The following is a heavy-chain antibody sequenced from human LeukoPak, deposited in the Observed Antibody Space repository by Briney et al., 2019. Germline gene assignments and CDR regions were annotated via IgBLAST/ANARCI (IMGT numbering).Heavy chain of an antibody. J-gene: IGHJ4*02. CDR2: IYYSGST. D-gene: IGHD1-7*01. Sequence: SETLSLTCTVSGGSISSGDYYWSWIRQPPGKGLEWIGYIYYSGSTYYNPSLKSRVSISLDTSKNQFSLKPSSVTAADTAVYYCATINWNYYFHGYWGQGTLVTVSS. CDR1: GGSISSGDYY. CDR3: ATINWNYYFHGY. V-gene: IGHV4-30-4*08.